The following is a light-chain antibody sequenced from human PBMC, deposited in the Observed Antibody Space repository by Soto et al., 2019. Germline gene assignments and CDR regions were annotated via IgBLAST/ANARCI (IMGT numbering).Light chain of an antibody. V-gene: IGLV1-44*01. Sequence: QSVLTQPPSASGTPGQRVTISCSGTSSNIGSNTVNWYQQLPGTAPKRLIYSNNQPPSGETDRISGSKSGTSASVDISGLQSEDAAGYYCAAWDDSLNGVVFGGGTKLTVL. CDR1: SSNIGSNT. CDR2: SNN. CDR3: AAWDDSLNGVV. J-gene: IGLJ2*01.